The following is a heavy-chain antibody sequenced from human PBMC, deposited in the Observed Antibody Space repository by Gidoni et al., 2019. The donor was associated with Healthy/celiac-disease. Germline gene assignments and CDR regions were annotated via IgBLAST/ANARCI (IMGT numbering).Heavy chain of an antibody. CDR1: GFTVSSNY. V-gene: IGHV3-66*01. Sequence: EVQLVESGGGLVQPGGSLRLSCAASGFTVSSNYMSWVRQAPGKGLECVSVIYSGGSTYYADSVKGRFTISRDNSKNTLYLQMNSLRAEDTAVYYCASGYYYDSSGYYYYAEYFQHWGQGTLVTVSS. J-gene: IGHJ1*01. D-gene: IGHD3-22*01. CDR3: ASGYYYDSSGYYYYAEYFQH. CDR2: IYSGGST.